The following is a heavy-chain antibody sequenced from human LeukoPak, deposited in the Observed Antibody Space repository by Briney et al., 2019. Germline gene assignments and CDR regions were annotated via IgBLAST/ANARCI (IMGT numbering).Heavy chain of an antibody. V-gene: IGHV4-61*05. CDR3: ARQRGGNPFDY. CDR2: IYYSGST. Sequence: SETLSLTCTVSGGSISSSSYYWSWIRQPPGKGLEWIGYIYYSGSTNYNPSLKSRVTISVDTSKNQFSLKLSSVTAADTAVYYCARQRGGNPFDYWGQGTLVTVSS. J-gene: IGHJ4*02. D-gene: IGHD4-23*01. CDR1: GGSISSSSYY.